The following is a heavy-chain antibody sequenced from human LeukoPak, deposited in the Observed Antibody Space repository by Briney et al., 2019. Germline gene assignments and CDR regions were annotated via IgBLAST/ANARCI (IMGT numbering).Heavy chain of an antibody. J-gene: IGHJ4*02. Sequence: GGSLRLSCAASGVTFSSYSMNWGREAPGKGGGGGANIKQDGSEKYYVDSGKGRFTLSRDNAKNSLYLQMNSLRAEDTAVYYCARDSAGIAVAGTVGWGQGTLVTVSS. CDR1: GVTFSSYS. D-gene: IGHD6-19*01. CDR2: IKQDGSEK. V-gene: IGHV3-7*01. CDR3: ARDSAGIAVAGTVG.